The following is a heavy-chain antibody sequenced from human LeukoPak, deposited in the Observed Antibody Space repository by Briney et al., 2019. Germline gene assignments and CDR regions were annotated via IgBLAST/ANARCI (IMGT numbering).Heavy chain of an antibody. V-gene: IGHV4-61*08. CDR3: AREVYGWDYFDY. D-gene: IGHD6-19*01. CDR1: GGSISSGGYY. CDR2: IYYSGST. Sequence: SETLSLTCTVSGGSISSGGYYWSWIRQHPGKGLEWIGYIYYSGSTNYNPSLKSRVTISVDTSKNQFSLKLSSVTAADTAVYYCAREVYGWDYFDYWGQGTLVTVSS. J-gene: IGHJ4*02.